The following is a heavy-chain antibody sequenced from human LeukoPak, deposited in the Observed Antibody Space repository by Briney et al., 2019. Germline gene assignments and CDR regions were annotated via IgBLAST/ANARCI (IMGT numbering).Heavy chain of an antibody. V-gene: IGHV3-48*01. Sequence: GGSLRLSCAASGFTFSSYSMNWVRQAPGKGLEWVSYISSSSSTIHYADSVKGRFTISRDNAKNSLYLQMNSLRAEDTAVYYCARDRQWGMFDYWGQGTLVTVSS. CDR1: GFTFSSYS. D-gene: IGHD2-8*02. J-gene: IGHJ4*02. CDR3: ARDRQWGMFDY. CDR2: ISSSSSTI.